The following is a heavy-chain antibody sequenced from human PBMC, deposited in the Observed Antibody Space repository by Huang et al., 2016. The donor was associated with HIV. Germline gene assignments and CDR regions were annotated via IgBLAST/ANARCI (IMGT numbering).Heavy chain of an antibody. V-gene: IGHV1-69*13. J-gene: IGHJ4*02. CDR2: IIPIFGTA. CDR3: ARARGYYDSSVSYYFDY. Sequence: QVQLVQSGAEVKKPGSSVKVSCKASGGPFSSYAISWVRRAPGQGLAWMGGIIPIFGTANYAQKFQGRVTITADESTSTAYMELSSLRSEDTAVYYCARARGYYDSSVSYYFDYWGQGTLVTVSS. CDR1: GGPFSSYA. D-gene: IGHD3-22*01.